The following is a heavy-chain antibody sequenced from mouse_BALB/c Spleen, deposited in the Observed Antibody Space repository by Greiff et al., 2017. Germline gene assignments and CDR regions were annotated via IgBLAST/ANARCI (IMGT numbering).Heavy chain of an antibody. CDR2: IHYSGST. CDR3: ARISNYYGSYWYFDV. V-gene: IGHV3-1*02. J-gene: IGHJ1*01. Sequence: EVQLQQSGPDLVKPSQSLSLTCTVTGYSITSGYSWHWIRQFPGNKLEWMGYIHYSGSTNYNPSLKSRISITRDTSKNQFFLQLNSVTTEDTATYYCARISNYYGSYWYFDVWGAGTTVTVSS. CDR1: GYSITSGYS. D-gene: IGHD1-2*01.